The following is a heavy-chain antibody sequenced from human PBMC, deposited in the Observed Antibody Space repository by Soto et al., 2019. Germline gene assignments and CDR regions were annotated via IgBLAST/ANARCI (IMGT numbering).Heavy chain of an antibody. Sequence: TGGSLRLSCAASGFTVSSNYMSWVRQAPGKGLEWVSVIYSGGSTYYADSVKGRFTISRDNSKNTLYLQMNSLRAEDTAVYYCARVPNAYYDFWRALGYGMDVWGQGTTVTVSS. CDR2: IYSGGST. CDR3: ARVPNAYYDFWRALGYGMDV. CDR1: GFTVSSNY. D-gene: IGHD3-3*01. J-gene: IGHJ6*02. V-gene: IGHV3-66*01.